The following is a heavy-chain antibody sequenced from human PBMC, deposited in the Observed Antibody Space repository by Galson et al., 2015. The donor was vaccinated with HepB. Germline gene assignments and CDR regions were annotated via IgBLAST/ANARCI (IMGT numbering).Heavy chain of an antibody. CDR3: ARDHFWSGYPSPGMDV. V-gene: IGHV1-46*01. CDR1: GYTFTSYY. CDR2: INPSDGST. Sequence: SVKVSCKASGYTFTSYYMHWVRQAPGQGLEWMGIINPSDGSTSYAQKFQGRVTMTRDTSTSTVYMELSSLRSEDTAVYYCARDHFWSGYPSPGMDVWGQGTTVTVSS. J-gene: IGHJ6*02. D-gene: IGHD3-3*02.